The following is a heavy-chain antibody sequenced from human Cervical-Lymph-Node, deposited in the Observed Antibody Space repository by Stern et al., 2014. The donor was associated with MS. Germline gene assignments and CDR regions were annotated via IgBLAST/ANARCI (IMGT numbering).Heavy chain of an antibody. J-gene: IGHJ4*02. CDR2: ISWNSGNI. D-gene: IGHD4-23*01. CDR1: GFNFDDYA. V-gene: IGHV3-9*01. Sequence: EVQLVESGGGLVQPGRSLRLSCAASGFNFDDYAMHWVRQAPGKGLEWVSGISWNSGNIGYADSVKGRFTISRDNAKDSLYVQMNSLRGEDTALYYCAIMNGGGVDYWGQGTLVTVSS. CDR3: AIMNGGGVDY.